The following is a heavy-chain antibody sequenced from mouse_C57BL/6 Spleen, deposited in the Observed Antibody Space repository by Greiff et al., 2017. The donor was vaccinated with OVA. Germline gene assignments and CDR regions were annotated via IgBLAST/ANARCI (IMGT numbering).Heavy chain of an antibody. CDR3: ARHFTTVVAH. CDR1: GYTFTDYY. D-gene: IGHD1-1*01. CDR2: INPNNGGT. Sequence: EVQLQQSGPELVKPGASVKISCKASGYTFTDYYMNWVKQSHGKSLEWIGDINPNNGGTSYNQKFKGKATLTVDKSSSTAYMELRSLTSEDSAVYYCARHFTTVVAHWGQGTLVTVSA. V-gene: IGHV1-26*01. J-gene: IGHJ3*01.